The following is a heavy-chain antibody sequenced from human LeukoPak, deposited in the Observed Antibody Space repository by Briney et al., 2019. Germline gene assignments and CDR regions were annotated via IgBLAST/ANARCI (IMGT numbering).Heavy chain of an antibody. CDR1: GFTFSSYA. V-gene: IGHV3-23*01. CDR2: ISPSGVST. CDR3: ARDGGPHYYGSGSRDY. Sequence: GGSLRLSCAASGFTFSSYAMSWVRQAPGKGLEWVSVISPSGVSTYYADSVKGRFTISRDNSKNTLYLQMNSLRAEDTAVYYCARDGGPHYYGSGSRDYWGQGTLVTVSS. J-gene: IGHJ4*02. D-gene: IGHD3-10*01.